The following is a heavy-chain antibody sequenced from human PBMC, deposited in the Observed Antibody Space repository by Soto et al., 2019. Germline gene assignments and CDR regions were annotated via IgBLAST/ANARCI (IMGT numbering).Heavy chain of an antibody. D-gene: IGHD2-2*02. CDR2: IIPIFGTA. V-gene: IGHV1-69*13. Sequence: ASVKVSCKASGGTFSSYAISWVQQAPGQGLEWMGGIIPIFGTANYAQKFQGRVTITADESTSTAYMELSSLRSEDTAVYYCATPRSIVVVPAAINAFDIWGQGTMVTVSS. CDR3: ATPRSIVVVPAAINAFDI. J-gene: IGHJ3*02. CDR1: GGTFSSYA.